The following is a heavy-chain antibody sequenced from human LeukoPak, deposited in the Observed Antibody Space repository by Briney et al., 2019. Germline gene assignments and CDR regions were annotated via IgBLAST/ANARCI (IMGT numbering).Heavy chain of an antibody. D-gene: IGHD3-10*01. Sequence: GASVKVSCKASGYAFPSHGMHWVRQAPGQGLEWMGIINPSGGSTSYAQKFQGRVTMTRDTSTSTVYMELSSLRSEDTAVYYCARDGASFGSWFDPWGQGTLVTVSS. CDR1: GYAFPSHG. CDR2: INPSGGST. V-gene: IGHV1-46*01. CDR3: ARDGASFGSWFDP. J-gene: IGHJ5*02.